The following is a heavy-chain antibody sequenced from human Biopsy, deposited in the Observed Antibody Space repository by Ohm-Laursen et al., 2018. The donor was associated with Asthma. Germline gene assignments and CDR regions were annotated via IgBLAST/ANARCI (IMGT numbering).Heavy chain of an antibody. D-gene: IGHD1-7*01. CDR3: AREGITGTTAWFDP. Sequence: AASVKVSCKDSGYTFSGYYMHWVRQAPGQGLEWMGRINPNSGGTNYAQKFQGRVTMTRDTSTSTAYMELSRLRSDDTAVYYCAREGITGTTAWFDPWGQGTLVTVSS. J-gene: IGHJ5*02. CDR2: INPNSGGT. V-gene: IGHV1-2*06. CDR1: GYTFSGYY.